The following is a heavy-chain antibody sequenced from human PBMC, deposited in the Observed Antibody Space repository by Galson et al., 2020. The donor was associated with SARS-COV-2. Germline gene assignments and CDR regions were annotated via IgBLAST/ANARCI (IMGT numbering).Heavy chain of an antibody. V-gene: IGHV1-18*01. Sequence: ASVKVSCKASGYTFTSYGISWVRQAPGQGLEWMGWISAYNGNTNYAQKLQGRVTMTTDTSTSTAYMELRSLRSDDTAVYYCARDGFGELLRQNYYYYYMDVWGKGTTVTISS. D-gene: IGHD3-10*01. CDR2: ISAYNGNT. CDR3: ARDGFGELLRQNYYYYYMDV. J-gene: IGHJ6*03. CDR1: GYTFTSYG.